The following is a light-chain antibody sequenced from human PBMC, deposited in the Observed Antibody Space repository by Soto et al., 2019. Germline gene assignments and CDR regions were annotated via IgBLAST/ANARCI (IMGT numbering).Light chain of an antibody. CDR2: DAS. Sequence: DIQMTQSPSTLSASVGDRVTITCRASQSISGWLAWYQQKPGKAPKLLIYDASTLEIDVPLRFGGSGSLTEFKLTTNSLQPNDFVSYDGQHHNGYAPINFGQGTRLYIK. CDR1: QSISGW. J-gene: IGKJ5*01. V-gene: IGKV1-5*01. CDR3: QHHNGYAPIN.